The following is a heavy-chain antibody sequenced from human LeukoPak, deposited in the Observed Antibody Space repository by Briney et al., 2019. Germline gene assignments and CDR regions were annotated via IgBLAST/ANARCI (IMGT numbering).Heavy chain of an antibody. D-gene: IGHD6-19*01. CDR1: GFTFSDYY. J-gene: IGHJ4*02. V-gene: IGHV3-11*04. CDR2: ISSSGSTI. Sequence: PGGSLRLSCVASGFTFSDYYMSWIRQAPGKGLEWVSYISSSGSTIYYADSVKGRFTISRDNAKNTLYLQMNSLRAEDTAVYYCARETFSGWHFDYWGQGTLVTVSS. CDR3: ARETFSGWHFDY.